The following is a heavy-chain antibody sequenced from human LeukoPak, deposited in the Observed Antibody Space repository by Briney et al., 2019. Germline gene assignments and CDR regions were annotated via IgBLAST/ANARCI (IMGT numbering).Heavy chain of an antibody. J-gene: IGHJ3*02. CDR1: GFTFSNYA. Sequence: PEGSLRLSCAASGFTFSNYAMNWVRQAPGKGLLWVSRINSDGSSTSYADSVKGRFTISRDNAKNSLYLQMNSLRAEDTAVYYCARSFDIWGQGTMVTVSS. V-gene: IGHV3-74*01. CDR2: INSDGSST. CDR3: ARSFDI.